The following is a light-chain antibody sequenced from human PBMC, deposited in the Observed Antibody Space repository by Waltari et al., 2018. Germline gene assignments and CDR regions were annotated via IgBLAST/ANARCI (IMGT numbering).Light chain of an antibody. CDR3: CSYAGRYTSI. CDR2: DVN. J-gene: IGLJ2*01. V-gene: IGLV2-11*01. CDR1: RGDVGGYNY. Sequence: QSALTQPRSVSGSPGQSVTLPCTGTRGDVGGYNYFLWYQRPPGKPPKLMIYDVNKRPAGVPDRFSGSKSGNTASLTISGLQAVDEADYYCCSYAGRYTSIFGGGTKLTVL.